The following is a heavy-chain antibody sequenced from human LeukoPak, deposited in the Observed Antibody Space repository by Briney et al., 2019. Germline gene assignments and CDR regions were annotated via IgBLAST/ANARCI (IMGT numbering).Heavy chain of an antibody. V-gene: IGHV3-53*01. Sequence: GGSLRLSCAVSGFTVSGNYMSWIRQGPGKGLEWVSLIYSDDTTLYADSVKGRFTISRDISKNTLYLQMSSLRAEDTAVYYCARDRGQIVGEIDYWGQGTLVTVSS. CDR1: GFTVSGNY. CDR2: IYSDDTT. J-gene: IGHJ4*02. D-gene: IGHD3-22*01. CDR3: ARDRGQIVGEIDY.